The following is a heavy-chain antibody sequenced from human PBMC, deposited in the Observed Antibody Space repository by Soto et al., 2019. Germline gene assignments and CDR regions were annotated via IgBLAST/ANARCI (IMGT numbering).Heavy chain of an antibody. D-gene: IGHD1-1*01. V-gene: IGHV4-59*08. CDR2: IYYSGST. CDR3: ARAQLIVPGLFDI. Sequence: SEALSLTCTVSGGSISSYYWSWIRQPPGKGLEWIGYIYYSGSTNYNPSLKSRVTISVDTSKNQFSLKLSSVTAADTAVYYCARAQLIVPGLFDIWGQGTMVTVSS. CDR1: GGSISSYY. J-gene: IGHJ3*02.